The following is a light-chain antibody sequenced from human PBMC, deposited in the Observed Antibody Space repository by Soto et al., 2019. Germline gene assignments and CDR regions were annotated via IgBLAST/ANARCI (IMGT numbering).Light chain of an antibody. J-gene: IGKJ4*01. CDR1: ESISRY. V-gene: IGKV1-39*01. CDR2: DAS. Sequence: DIQMTQSPSSLSASVGDRVTITCRASESISRYLTWYQQKPGKAPKLLMYDASTLQPGVPSRFSGTGSGTYFTLTISGLQSEDFATYYCQQSFNSPLTFGRGTKVEIK. CDR3: QQSFNSPLT.